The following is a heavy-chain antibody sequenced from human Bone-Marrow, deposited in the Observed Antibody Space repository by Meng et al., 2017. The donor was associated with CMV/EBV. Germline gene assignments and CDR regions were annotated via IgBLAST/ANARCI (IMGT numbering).Heavy chain of an antibody. V-gene: IGHV3-7*01. Sequence: GESLKISCAASGFTFSSYWMSWVRQAPGKGLEWVANIKQDGSEKYYVDSVKGRFTISRDNAKNSLYLQMNSLRAEDTAVYYCARDLGRNYDFWSGYYTLGGGMDVCGQGTTVTVSS. CDR1: GFTFSSYW. CDR2: IKQDGSEK. CDR3: ARDLGRNYDFWSGYYTLGGGMDV. J-gene: IGHJ6*02. D-gene: IGHD3-3*01.